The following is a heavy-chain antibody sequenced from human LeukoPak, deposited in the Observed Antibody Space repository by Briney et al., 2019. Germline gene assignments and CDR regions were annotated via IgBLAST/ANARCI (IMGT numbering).Heavy chain of an antibody. Sequence: NPSETLSLTCTVSGGSINSSNYYWGWIRQPPGKGLEWIGSIFYSGNTFYNPSLKSRVTISVGTSKIQFSLKLSSVTAADTAVYYCARDLYSSRTNDAFVIWGQGTMVTVSS. CDR3: ARDLYSSRTNDAFVI. J-gene: IGHJ3*02. CDR2: IFYSGNT. D-gene: IGHD6-13*01. V-gene: IGHV4-39*07. CDR1: GGSINSSNYY.